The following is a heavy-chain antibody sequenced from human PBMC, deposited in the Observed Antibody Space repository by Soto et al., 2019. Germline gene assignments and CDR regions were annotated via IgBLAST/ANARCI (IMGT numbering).Heavy chain of an antibody. CDR1: GFTFSSYA. CDR2: ISDDGGST. V-gene: IGHV3-23*01. D-gene: IGHD2-15*01. CDR3: AISSYSNCVMDV. J-gene: IGHJ6*02. Sequence: EVQLLESGGGLVQPGGSLRLSCAASGFTFSSYAMSWVRQAPGKGLEWISAISDDGGSTYYPDSVKGRFTISRDNSKNTLYLQMNSLRAEDTAVYYCAISSYSNCVMDVWGQGTAVIVSS.